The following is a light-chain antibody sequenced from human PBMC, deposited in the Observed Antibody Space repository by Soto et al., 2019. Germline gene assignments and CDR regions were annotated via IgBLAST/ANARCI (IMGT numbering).Light chain of an antibody. Sequence: QSVLTQSPSASASLGASVKLTCTLSSGHSNYAIAWHQQQPEQGPRYLMKLNRDGSHSKGDGIPNRFSGSSSGAERYLTVSRLQSEDEDDYYCQTWGTGIVIFGGGTKLTVL. CDR3: QTWGTGIVI. V-gene: IGLV4-69*01. CDR2: LNRDGSH. J-gene: IGLJ2*01. CDR1: SGHSNYA.